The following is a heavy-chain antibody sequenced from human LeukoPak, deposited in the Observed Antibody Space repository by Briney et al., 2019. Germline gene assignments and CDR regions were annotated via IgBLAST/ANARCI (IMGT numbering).Heavy chain of an antibody. D-gene: IGHD3-16*02. V-gene: IGHV3-30*03. CDR2: ISYDGSNK. CDR3: ALPRLSGGYLDY. J-gene: IGHJ4*02. Sequence: GGSLRLSCAASGFTFSSYGMHWVRQAPGKGLEWVAVISYDGSNKYYADSVKGRFTISRDNSKNTLYLQMNSLRAEDTAVYYCALPRLSGGYLDYWGQGTLVTVSS. CDR1: GFTFSSYG.